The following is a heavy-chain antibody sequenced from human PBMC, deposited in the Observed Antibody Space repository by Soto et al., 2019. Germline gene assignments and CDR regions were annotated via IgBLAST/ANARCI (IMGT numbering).Heavy chain of an antibody. D-gene: IGHD3-10*01. CDR3: GRASMDMVRGVYIDY. J-gene: IGHJ4*02. CDR1: GGSFSGYY. Sequence: SETLSLTCAVYGGSFSGYYWSWIRQPPGKGLEWIGEINHSGSTNYNPSLKSRVTISVDTSKNQSSLKLSSVTAADTAVYYCGRASMDMVRGVYIDYWGQGTLVTVSS. CDR2: INHSGST. V-gene: IGHV4-34*01.